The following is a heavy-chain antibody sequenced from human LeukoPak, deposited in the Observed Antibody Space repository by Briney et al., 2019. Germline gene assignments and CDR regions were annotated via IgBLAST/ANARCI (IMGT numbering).Heavy chain of an antibody. Sequence: ASVKVSCKASGYTFTSYGISWVRQAPGQGLEWMGWISAYNGNTNYAQKLKGRVTMTTDTSTSTAYMELRSLRSDDTAVYYCARVFTGTTEDAFDIWGQGTMVTVSS. D-gene: IGHD1-1*01. CDR2: ISAYNGNT. CDR3: ARVFTGTTEDAFDI. J-gene: IGHJ3*02. CDR1: GYTFTSYG. V-gene: IGHV1-18*01.